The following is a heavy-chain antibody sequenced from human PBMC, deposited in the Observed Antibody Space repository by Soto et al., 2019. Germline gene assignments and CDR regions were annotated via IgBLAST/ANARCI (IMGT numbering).Heavy chain of an antibody. D-gene: IGHD6-6*01. CDR2: IIPILGIA. J-gene: IGHJ5*02. Sequence: QVQLVQSGAEVKKPGSSVKVSCKASGGTFSSYTISWVRQAPGQGLEWMGRIIPILGIANYAQKFQGRVTITADKSTSTAYMELSSLRSEDTAVYYCARGELSQLAVDPWGQGTLVTVSS. V-gene: IGHV1-69*02. CDR1: GGTFSSYT. CDR3: ARGELSQLAVDP.